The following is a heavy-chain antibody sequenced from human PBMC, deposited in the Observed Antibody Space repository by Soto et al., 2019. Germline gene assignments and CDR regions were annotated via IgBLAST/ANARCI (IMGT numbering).Heavy chain of an antibody. Sequence: GESLKISCKGSGYSFTSYWIGWVRQMPGKGLEWMGIIYPGDSDTRYSPSFQGQVTISADKSISTAYLQWSSLKASDAAMHYCARDGGAYCTNGVCPYYYYGMDVWGQGTQVTVSS. CDR3: ARDGGAYCTNGVCPYYYYGMDV. CDR2: IYPGDSDT. J-gene: IGHJ6*02. D-gene: IGHD2-8*01. V-gene: IGHV5-51*01. CDR1: GYSFTSYW.